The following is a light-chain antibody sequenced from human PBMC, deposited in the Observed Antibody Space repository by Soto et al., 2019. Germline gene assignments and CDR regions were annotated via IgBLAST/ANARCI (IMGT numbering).Light chain of an antibody. CDR2: DVN. Sequence: QSVLTQPRSVSGSPGQSVAISCTGTSGDVGAYDYVSWYQQHPGKAPKLMIYDVNKRPSGVPDRFSGSKSGNTASLTVSGLQAEDEADYYCSSYAGSSNVFGTGTKVTVL. J-gene: IGLJ1*01. CDR3: SSYAGSSNV. V-gene: IGLV2-11*01. CDR1: SGDVGAYDY.